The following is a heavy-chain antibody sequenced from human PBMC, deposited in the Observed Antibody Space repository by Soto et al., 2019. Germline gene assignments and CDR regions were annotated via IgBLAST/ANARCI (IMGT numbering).Heavy chain of an antibody. V-gene: IGHV3-30*18. CDR1: GFTISSYG. J-gene: IGHJ4*02. CDR2: ISDEGSNK. CDR3: AKEHLNFWYYFEY. D-gene: IGHD3-3*01. Sequence: QPGGSLRLSCAASGFTISSYGMHWVRQAPGKGLEWVAVISDEGSNKYYADSVKGRFTISRDNSKNTLYLQMNSLRAEDTAVYYCAKEHLNFWYYFEYWGQGTLVTAPQ.